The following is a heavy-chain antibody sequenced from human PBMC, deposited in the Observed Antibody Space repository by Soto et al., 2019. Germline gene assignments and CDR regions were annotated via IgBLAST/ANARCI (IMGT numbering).Heavy chain of an antibody. D-gene: IGHD3-9*01. CDR1: GFTFSSYA. V-gene: IGHV3-23*01. CDR3: AKDRAYDILTGYYMDRYYYYGMDV. CDR2: ISGSGGST. Sequence: GESLKISCAASGFTFSSYAMSWVRQAPGKGLEWVSAISGSGGSTYYADSVKGRFTISRDDSKNTLYLQMNSLRAEDTAVYYCAKDRAYDILTGYYMDRYYYYGMDVWGQGTTVTVSS. J-gene: IGHJ6*02.